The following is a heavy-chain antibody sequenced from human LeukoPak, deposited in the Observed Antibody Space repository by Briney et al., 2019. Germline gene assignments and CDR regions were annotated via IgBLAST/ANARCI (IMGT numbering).Heavy chain of an antibody. CDR2: MNPNSGNT. CDR1: GYTFTSYD. V-gene: IGHV1-8*01. CDR3: ARPQAPYYYYYYYMDV. J-gene: IGHJ6*03. Sequence: ASVKVSCKASGYTFTSYDINWVRQATGQGLEWMGWMNPNSGNTGYAQKFQGRVTMTRNTSISTAYMELRSLRSEDTAVYYCARPQAPYYYYYYYMDVWGKGTTVTVSS.